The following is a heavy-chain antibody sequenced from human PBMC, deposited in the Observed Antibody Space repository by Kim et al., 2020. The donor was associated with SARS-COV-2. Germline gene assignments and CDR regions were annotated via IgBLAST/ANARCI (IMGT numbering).Heavy chain of an antibody. V-gene: IGHV3-23*01. CDR2: ISGSGSST. CDR3: AKDTWYGSGGSCYLDY. D-gene: IGHD2-15*01. Sequence: GGSLRLSCAASGFTFSSYAMSWVRQAPGKGLEWVAAISGSGSSTYYADSVKGRFTISRDNSKNTLYLQMNSLRAEDTAVYYCAKDTWYGSGGSCYLDYWGQGTLVTVSS. CDR1: GFTFSSYA. J-gene: IGHJ4*02.